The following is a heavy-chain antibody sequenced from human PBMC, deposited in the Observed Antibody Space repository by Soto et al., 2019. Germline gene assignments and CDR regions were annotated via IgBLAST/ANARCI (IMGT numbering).Heavy chain of an antibody. CDR3: ARGISVLDIVVVVAATRYWFDP. J-gene: IGHJ5*02. Sequence: QVQLQESGPGLVKPSQTLSLTCTVSGGSISSGGYYWSWIRQHPGKGLEWIGYIYYSGSTYYNPSLKSRVTISVDTSKNQFSLKLISVTAADTAVYYCARGISVLDIVVVVAATRYWFDPWGQGTLVTVSS. CDR2: IYYSGST. CDR1: GGSISSGGYY. V-gene: IGHV4-31*03. D-gene: IGHD2-15*01.